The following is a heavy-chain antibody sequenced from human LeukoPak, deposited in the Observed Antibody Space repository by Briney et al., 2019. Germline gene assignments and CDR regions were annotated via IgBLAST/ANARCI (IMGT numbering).Heavy chain of an antibody. Sequence: GGSLRLSCAASGFTFSNYGMNWVRQAPGKGLEWVSAISGSGDNTYYADSVKGRFTISRDNSKNTLFLQVNSLRAEDTALYYCAKHAYDSSGYYSGYFDYWGQGTLVTVSS. CDR2: ISGSGDNT. D-gene: IGHD3-22*01. V-gene: IGHV3-23*01. CDR3: AKHAYDSSGYYSGYFDY. CDR1: GFTFSNYG. J-gene: IGHJ4*02.